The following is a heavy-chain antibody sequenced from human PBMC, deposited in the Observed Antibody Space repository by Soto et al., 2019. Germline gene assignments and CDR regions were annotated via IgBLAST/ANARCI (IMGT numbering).Heavy chain of an antibody. CDR1: GFTFSSYA. CDR2: ISSNGGST. V-gene: IGHV3-64*01. CDR3: ARVGGSGSYYYYYMDV. Sequence: GGSLRLSCAASGFTFSSYAMHWVRQAPGKGLEYVSAISSNGGSTYYANSVRGRFTISRDNSKNTLYLQMGSLRAEDMAVYYCARVGGSGSYYYYYMDVWGKGTTVTVSS. J-gene: IGHJ6*03. D-gene: IGHD3-10*01.